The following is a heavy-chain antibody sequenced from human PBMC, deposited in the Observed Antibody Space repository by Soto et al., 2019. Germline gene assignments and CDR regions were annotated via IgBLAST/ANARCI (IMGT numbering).Heavy chain of an antibody. CDR3: ARGKAAAAPYYYYYDMDV. CDR2: IIPIFGTA. D-gene: IGHD6-13*01. J-gene: IGHJ6*02. Sequence: SVKVSCKASGGTFSSYAISWVRQAPGQGLEWMGGIIPIFGTANYAQKFQGRVTITADESTSTAYMELSSLRSEDTAVYYCARGKAAAAPYYYYYDMDVWGQGTTVTVSS. CDR1: GGTFSSYA. V-gene: IGHV1-69*13.